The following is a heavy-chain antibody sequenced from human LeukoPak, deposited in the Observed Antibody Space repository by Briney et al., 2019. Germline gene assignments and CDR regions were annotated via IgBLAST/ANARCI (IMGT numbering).Heavy chain of an antibody. J-gene: IGHJ4*02. CDR2: IYYSGST. D-gene: IGHD3-16*02. CDR3: ARARFGGVIAGLFDY. CDR1: GGSISSYY. V-gene: IGHV4-59*01. Sequence: SETLSLTCTVSGGSISSYYWSWIWQPPGKGLEWIGYIYYSGSTNYNPSLKSRVTISVDTSKNQFSLKLSSVTAADTAVYYCARARFGGVIAGLFDYWGQGTLVTVSS.